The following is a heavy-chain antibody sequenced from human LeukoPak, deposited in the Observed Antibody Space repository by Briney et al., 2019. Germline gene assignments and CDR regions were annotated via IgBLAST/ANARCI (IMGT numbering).Heavy chain of an antibody. Sequence: SGPALVKPTQTLTLTCTFSGFSLSTSGMCVSWIRQPSGKALKWLALIDWDDDKYYSTSLKTRLTISKDTSKNQVVLTMTNMDPVDTATYYCARMRQGRYFDWLLDYWGQGTLVTVSS. D-gene: IGHD3-9*01. J-gene: IGHJ4*02. CDR3: ARMRQGRYFDWLLDY. CDR1: GFSLSTSGMC. V-gene: IGHV2-70*01. CDR2: IDWDDDK.